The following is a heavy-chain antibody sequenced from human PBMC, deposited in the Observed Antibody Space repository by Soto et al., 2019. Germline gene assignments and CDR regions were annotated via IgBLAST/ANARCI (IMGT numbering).Heavy chain of an antibody. J-gene: IGHJ6*02. CDR1: GGSFSGYY. D-gene: IGHD3-3*01. Sequence: SETLSLTCAVYGGSFSGYYWSWIRQPPGKGLEWIGEINHSGSTNYNPSLKSRVTISVDTSKNQFSLKLSSVTAADTAVYYCARGGWGFLEWPSTVVWGQGTTVTVSS. CDR3: ARGGWGFLEWPSTVV. CDR2: INHSGST. V-gene: IGHV4-34*01.